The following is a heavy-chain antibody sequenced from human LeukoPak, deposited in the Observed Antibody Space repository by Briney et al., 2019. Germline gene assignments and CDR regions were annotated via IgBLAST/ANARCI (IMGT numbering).Heavy chain of an antibody. V-gene: IGHV3-11*01. Sequence: GGSLRLSCAASGFTFSDYYMSWIRQAPGKGLEWVSYISSSGSTIYYADSVKGRFTISRDNAKNSLYLQMNSLRAEDTAVYYCARDPLYSSSWYYFDYWGQGTLVTVSS. J-gene: IGHJ4*02. CDR3: ARDPLYSSSWYYFDY. D-gene: IGHD6-13*01. CDR1: GFTFSDYY. CDR2: ISSSGSTI.